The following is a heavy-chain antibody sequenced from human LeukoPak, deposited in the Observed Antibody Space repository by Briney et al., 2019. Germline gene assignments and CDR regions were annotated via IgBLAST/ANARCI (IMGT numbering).Heavy chain of an antibody. J-gene: IGHJ4*02. D-gene: IGHD4-17*01. CDR1: GFTFSTYG. Sequence: PGGSLRLSCAASGFTFSTYGMHWVRQAPGKGLEWVANIKQDGSEKYYVDSVKGRFTISRDNAKNSLYLQMNSLRAEDTAVYYCAREGLRLFDYWGQGTLVTVSS. CDR3: AREGLRLFDY. CDR2: IKQDGSEK. V-gene: IGHV3-7*03.